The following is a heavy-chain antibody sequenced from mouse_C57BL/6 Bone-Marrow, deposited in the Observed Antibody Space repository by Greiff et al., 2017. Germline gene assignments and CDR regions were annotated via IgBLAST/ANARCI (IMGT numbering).Heavy chain of an antibody. CDR1: GYTFTGYW. V-gene: IGHV1-52*01. Sequence: QVQLKQPGAELVRPGSSVKLSCKASGYTFTGYWMHWVKQRPIQGLEWIGNIDPSDSETHYNPKFKDKATLTVDKSSSPAYVQLSSLTSEDSAVYYGAWGGVGNYVVAYWDQGTLVTVSA. J-gene: IGHJ3*01. CDR2: IDPSDSET. CDR3: AWGGVGNYVVAY. D-gene: IGHD2-1*01.